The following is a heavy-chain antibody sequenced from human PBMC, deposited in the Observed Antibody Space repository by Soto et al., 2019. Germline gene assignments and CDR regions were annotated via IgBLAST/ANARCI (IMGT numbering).Heavy chain of an antibody. CDR1: GYTFTIYG. CDR3: ARDSRGGNIVLMVY. V-gene: IGHV1-18*01. J-gene: IGHJ4*02. CDR2: ISAYNGNT. D-gene: IGHD2-8*01. Sequence: ASVKVSCKASGYTFTIYGISWVRQAPGQGLEWMGWISAYNGNTNYAQKLQGRVTMTTDTSTSTAYMELRSLRSDDTAVYYCARDSRGGNIVLMVYWGQGTLVTVSS.